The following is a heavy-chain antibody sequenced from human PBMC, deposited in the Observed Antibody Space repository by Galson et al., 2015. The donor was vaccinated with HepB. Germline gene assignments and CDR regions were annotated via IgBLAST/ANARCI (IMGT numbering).Heavy chain of an antibody. J-gene: IGHJ4*02. Sequence: SVKVSCKASGYTFTNYGISWVRQAPGQGLEWMGWISAYNGNTDYAQNLQGRVTMTIDTSMSTAYMEMRSLRSDDTAVYYCASSGNYSPYFFDYWGQGTLVTVSS. CDR1: GYTFTNYG. CDR3: ASSGNYSPYFFDY. CDR2: ISAYNGNT. V-gene: IGHV1-18*04. D-gene: IGHD1-7*01.